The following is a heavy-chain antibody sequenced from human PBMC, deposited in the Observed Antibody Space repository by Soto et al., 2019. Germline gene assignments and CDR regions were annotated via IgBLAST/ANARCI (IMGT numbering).Heavy chain of an antibody. CDR1: GVTFDTSA. Sequence: GGSLRLSCAASGVTFDTSAMHWVRQAPGKGLEWVAVISYDGSSQFYAGSVKGRFTVSRDNSKNTPYLQVNNLRNDDTAVYYCTRGLLTDYFDYWGQGALVTVSS. J-gene: IGHJ4*02. CDR3: TRGLLTDYFDY. CDR2: ISYDGSSQ. V-gene: IGHV3-30-3*01.